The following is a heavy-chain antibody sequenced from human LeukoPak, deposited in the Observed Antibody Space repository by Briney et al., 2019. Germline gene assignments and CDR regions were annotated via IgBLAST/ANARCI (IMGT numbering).Heavy chain of an antibody. D-gene: IGHD3-16*01. CDR1: GYTFTGYY. CDR2: IKPNSGGT. Sequence: GASVKVSCKASGYTFTGYYMHWVRQAPGQGLEWMGWIKPNSGGTNYAQKFQGRVTMTRDTSISTAYMELSRLRSDDTAVYYCARPTRGSGTHSDAFDIWGQGTMVTVSS. J-gene: IGHJ3*02. CDR3: ARPTRGSGTHSDAFDI. V-gene: IGHV1-2*02.